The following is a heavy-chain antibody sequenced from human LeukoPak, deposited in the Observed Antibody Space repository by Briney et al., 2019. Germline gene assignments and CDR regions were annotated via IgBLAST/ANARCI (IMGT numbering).Heavy chain of an antibody. CDR3: ARVLVVVAATDHDAFDI. V-gene: IGHV3-21*01. CDR2: ISSSSSYI. Sequence: GGSLRLSCAASGFTFSIYSMNWVRQAPGKGLEWVSSISSSSSYIYYADSVKGRFTISRDNAKNSLYLQMNSLRAEDTAVYYCARVLVVVAATDHDAFDIWGQGTMVTVSS. CDR1: GFTFSIYS. J-gene: IGHJ3*02. D-gene: IGHD2-15*01.